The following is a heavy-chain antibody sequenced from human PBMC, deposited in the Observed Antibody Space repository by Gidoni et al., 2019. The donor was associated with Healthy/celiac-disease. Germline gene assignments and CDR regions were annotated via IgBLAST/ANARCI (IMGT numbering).Heavy chain of an antibody. CDR1: GFPFSCYG. CDR2: ISYDGSNK. CDR3: ARDHAGAGTGAGLDY. Sequence: QAQLVASGAGGVKPGGSLRLSCAASGFPFSCYGMHWVRQAPGKGRGWVAVISYDGSNKYYADSVKGRFTILRDNSKNTLDLRMNSLRAEDTAVYYCARDHAGAGTGAGLDYWGQGTRVTVTS. J-gene: IGHJ4*02. D-gene: IGHD6-13*01. V-gene: IGHV3-30*03.